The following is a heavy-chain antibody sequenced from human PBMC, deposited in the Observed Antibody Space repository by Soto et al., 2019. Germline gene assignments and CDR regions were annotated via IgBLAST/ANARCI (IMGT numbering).Heavy chain of an antibody. Sequence: ASVEVSCEVSGHSFTGHYMHWVRQAPGQGLEWMGWINPNSGDTNYARKFQGRVTMTRDTSIKTVYMELSSLRSDDTAVYYCARALIGFLDWLPDNYYYGMDVWGQGTTVTVSS. J-gene: IGHJ6*02. V-gene: IGHV1-2*02. CDR1: GHSFTGHY. CDR2: INPNSGDT. D-gene: IGHD3-3*02. CDR3: ARALIGFLDWLPDNYYYGMDV.